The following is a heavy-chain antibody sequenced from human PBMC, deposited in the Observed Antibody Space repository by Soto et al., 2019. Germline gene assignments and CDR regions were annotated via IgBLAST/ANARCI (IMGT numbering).Heavy chain of an antibody. V-gene: IGHV4-59*01. J-gene: IGHJ4*02. CDR2: IYYSGST. CDR1: GGSISSYY. Sequence: SETLSLTCTVSGGSISSYYWSWIRQPPGKGLEWIGYIYYSGSTNYNPSLKSRVTISVDTSKNQFSLKLSSVTAADTAVYYCARRSAIYYFDYWGKGPLVTVSS. CDR3: ARRSAIYYFDY.